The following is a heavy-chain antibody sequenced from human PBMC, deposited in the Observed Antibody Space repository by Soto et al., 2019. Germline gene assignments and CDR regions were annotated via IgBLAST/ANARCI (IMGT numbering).Heavy chain of an antibody. CDR2: INHSGST. V-gene: IGHV4-34*01. CDR3: ASSNLIAVAPEVY. CDR1: GGSFSGYY. J-gene: IGHJ4*02. D-gene: IGHD6-19*01. Sequence: QVQLQQWGAGLLKPSETLSLTCAVYGGSFSGYYWSWIRQPPGKGLEWIGEINHSGSTNYNPSLKSRVTISVDTSKNQFSLKLSSVTAADTAVYYCASSNLIAVAPEVYWGQGTLVTVSS.